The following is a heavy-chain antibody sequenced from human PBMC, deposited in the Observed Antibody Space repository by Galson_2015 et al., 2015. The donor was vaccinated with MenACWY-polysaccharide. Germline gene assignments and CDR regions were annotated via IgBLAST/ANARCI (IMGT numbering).Heavy chain of an antibody. Sequence: SLRLSCAASGFTVSSNYMSWVRQAPGKGLEWVSIIYSGGSTYYADSVKGRFTISRDNSRNTLFLQMTSLRVEDTAVYYCVKDFGRQVFGPAHWGQGTLVTVSS. CDR3: VKDFGRQVFGPAH. CDR2: IYSGGST. D-gene: IGHD2-21*01. J-gene: IGHJ4*02. CDR1: GFTVSSNY. V-gene: IGHV3-53*05.